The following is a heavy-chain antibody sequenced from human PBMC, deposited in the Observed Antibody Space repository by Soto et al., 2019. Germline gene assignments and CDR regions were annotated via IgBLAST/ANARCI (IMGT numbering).Heavy chain of an antibody. J-gene: IGHJ6*03. CDR1: GGSISSGGHY. CDR3: ARESGAGTMDV. CDR2: IYHSGST. V-gene: IGHV4-31*03. D-gene: IGHD3-10*01. Sequence: SETLSLTCTVSGGSISSGGHYWSWVRQHPGEGLEWIGYIYHSGSTYYNPSLKSRVTISVDTSKNQSSLKLSSVTAADTAVYYCARESGAGTMDVWGKGTKVTVSS.